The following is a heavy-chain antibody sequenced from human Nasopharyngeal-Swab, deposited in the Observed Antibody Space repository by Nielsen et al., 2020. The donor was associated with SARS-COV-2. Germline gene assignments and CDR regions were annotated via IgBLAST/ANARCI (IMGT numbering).Heavy chain of an antibody. CDR1: GGSISSYY. J-gene: IGHJ4*02. CDR3: ARETYYYDSRPLDY. Sequence: SETLSPTCTVSGGSISSYYWSWIRQPPGKGLEWIGYIYYSGSTNYNPSLKSRVTISADTSKNQFSLKLSSVTAADTAVYYCARETYYYDSRPLDYWGQGTLVTVSS. D-gene: IGHD3-22*01. CDR2: IYYSGST. V-gene: IGHV4-59*01.